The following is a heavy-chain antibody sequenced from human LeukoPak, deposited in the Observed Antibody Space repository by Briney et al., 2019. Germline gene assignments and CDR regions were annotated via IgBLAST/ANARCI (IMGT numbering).Heavy chain of an antibody. CDR2: ISYDGSRK. Sequence: TGGSLRLSCAASGFTFSTYSMHWVRQPPGKGLEWVAVISYDGSRKYYADSVKGRFTISRDKSKNTLYLQMNSLRAEDTAVYYCARGSFCGGDCLVAGMDVWGQGTTVTVSS. J-gene: IGHJ6*02. D-gene: IGHD2-21*02. CDR1: GFTFSTYS. CDR3: ARGSFCGGDCLVAGMDV. V-gene: IGHV3-30-3*01.